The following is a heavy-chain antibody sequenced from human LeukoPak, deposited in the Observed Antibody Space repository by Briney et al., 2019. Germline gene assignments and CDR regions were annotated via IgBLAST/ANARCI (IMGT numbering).Heavy chain of an antibody. Sequence: SQTLSLTCTVSGGSISSGGYYWSWIRQHPGKGLEWIGYIYYSGSTYYNPSLKSRVTISVDTSKNQFSLKLSSVTAADTAVYYCARFRADYSKWLNYYYYMDVWGKGTTVTVSS. CDR3: ARFRADYSKWLNYYYYMDV. V-gene: IGHV4-31*03. D-gene: IGHD4-11*01. CDR2: IYYSGST. CDR1: GGSISSGGYY. J-gene: IGHJ6*03.